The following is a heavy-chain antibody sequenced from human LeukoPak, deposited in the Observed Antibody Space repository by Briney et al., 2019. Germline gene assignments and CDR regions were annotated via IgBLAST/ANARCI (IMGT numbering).Heavy chain of an antibody. CDR2: IYPGDSDT. CDR3: ARHLSSTGGCCYVDY. J-gene: IGHJ4*02. D-gene: IGHD2-8*02. CDR1: GYSFTNYW. V-gene: IGHV5-51*01. Sequence: GESLKISCKGSGYSFTNYWIGWVRQMPGKGLEWMGIIYPGDSDTRHSPSFEGQVTISVDKSISTAYLQWNSLKASDTAMYYCARHLSSTGGCCYVDYWGQGTLVTVSS.